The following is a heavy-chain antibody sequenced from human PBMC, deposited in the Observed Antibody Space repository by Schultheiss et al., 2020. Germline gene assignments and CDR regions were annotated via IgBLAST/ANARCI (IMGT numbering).Heavy chain of an antibody. CDR2: ISYDGSNK. D-gene: IGHD2/OR15-2a*01. J-gene: IGHJ4*02. CDR1: GFTFSDYY. V-gene: IGHV3-30*18. CDR3: VKEEGHGPNNFDY. Sequence: GGSLRLSCAASGFTFSDYYMSWIRQAPGKGLEWVAVISYDGSNKYYADSVKGRFTISRDNSKNTLSLQMNSLRAEDTAVYYCVKEEGHGPNNFDYWGQGTLVTVYS.